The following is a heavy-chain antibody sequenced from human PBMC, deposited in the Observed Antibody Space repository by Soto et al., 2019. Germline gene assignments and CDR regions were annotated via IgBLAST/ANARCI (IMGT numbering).Heavy chain of an antibody. J-gene: IGHJ6*02. CDR1: GGTFSSYA. D-gene: IGHD2-15*01. V-gene: IGHV1-69*13. CDR3: ARHPGRPYYYYGMDV. Sequence: SVKVSCKASGGTFSSYAISWVRQAPGQGLEWMGGIIPILGTADYAQKFQGRVTITADESTSTAYMELSSLRSEDTAVYYCARHPGRPYYYYGMDVWGQGTTVTVSS. CDR2: IIPILGTA.